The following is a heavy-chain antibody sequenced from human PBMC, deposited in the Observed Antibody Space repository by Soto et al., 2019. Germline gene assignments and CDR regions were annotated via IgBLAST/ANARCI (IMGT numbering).Heavy chain of an antibody. CDR3: AKELDSGYDYAFDI. CDR2: ISYDGSNK. CDR1: GFTFSSYG. Sequence: GGSLRLSCAASGFTFSSYGMHWVRQAPGKGLEWVAVISYDGSNKYYADSVKGRFTISRDNSKNTLYLQMNSLRAEDTAVYYFAKELDSGYDYAFDIWGQGTMVTVSS. J-gene: IGHJ3*02. D-gene: IGHD5-12*01. V-gene: IGHV3-30*18.